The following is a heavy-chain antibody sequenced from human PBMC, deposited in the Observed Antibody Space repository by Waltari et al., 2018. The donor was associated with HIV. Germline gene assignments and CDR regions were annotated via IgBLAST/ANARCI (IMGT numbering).Heavy chain of an antibody. J-gene: IGHJ4*02. Sequence: EMQLLQSGGGLVQPGGSLRLSCVASGFTFSTYALTWVRQAPGMWLGWISSLYRGLAAYYADSVKGRFIISRDDSKNTLYLQLNNLTSDDTAIYYCAKELLLFPDCFDIWGQGALVTVSS. D-gene: IGHD2-15*01. CDR3: AKELLLFPDCFDI. CDR2: LYRGLAA. CDR1: GFTFSTYA. V-gene: IGHV3-23*03.